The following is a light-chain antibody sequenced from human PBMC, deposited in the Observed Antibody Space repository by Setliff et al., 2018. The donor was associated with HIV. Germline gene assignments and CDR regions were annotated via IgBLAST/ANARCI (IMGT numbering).Light chain of an antibody. CDR3: AAWDDSLSGLV. J-gene: IGLJ3*02. CDR2: RNN. V-gene: IGLV1-47*01. CDR1: SSNIGSNY. Sequence: QSVLTQPPSASGTPGQRVPISCSGSSSNIGSNYVYWYQQLPGTAPKLLIYRNNQRPSGVPDRFSGSKSGTSASLAISGLRSEDEADYYCAAWDDSLSGLVFGGGTK.